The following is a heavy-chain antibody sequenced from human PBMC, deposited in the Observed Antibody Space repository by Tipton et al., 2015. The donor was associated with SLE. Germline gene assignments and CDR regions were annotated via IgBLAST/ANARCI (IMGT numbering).Heavy chain of an antibody. CDR3: ASRNRREMATKEGWFDP. J-gene: IGHJ5*02. CDR1: GDSIRNENYY. Sequence: TLSLTCTVSGDSIRNENYYWGWIRQPPGKGLEWIGSIYYSGSTYYNPSLKRRVTISVDTSKNQFSLKLSSVTAADTAVYYCASRNRREMATKEGWFDPWGQGTLVTVSS. D-gene: IGHD5-24*01. V-gene: IGHV4-39*01. CDR2: IYYSGST.